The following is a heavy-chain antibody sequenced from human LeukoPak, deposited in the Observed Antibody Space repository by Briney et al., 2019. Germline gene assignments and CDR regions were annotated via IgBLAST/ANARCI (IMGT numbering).Heavy chain of an antibody. CDR1: GFTFSNYW. CDR2: IKQDGSQK. CDR3: ARDATTELGTVYMDV. J-gene: IGHJ6*03. V-gene: IGHV3-7*01. D-gene: IGHD4-17*01. Sequence: GGSLRPSCAASGFTFSNYWMTWVRQAPRQGLESVANIKQDGSQKYYVDSVKGRVTISRDNAKNSLYLQMNGLRAEDTAVYYCARDATTELGTVYMDVWGKGTTVTISS.